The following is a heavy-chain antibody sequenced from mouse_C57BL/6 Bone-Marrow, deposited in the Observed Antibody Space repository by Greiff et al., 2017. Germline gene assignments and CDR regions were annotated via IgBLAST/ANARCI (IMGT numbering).Heavy chain of an antibody. Sequence: QVQLQQPGAELVKPGASVKLSCKASGYTFTSYWMQWVKQRPGQGLEWIGEIDPSDSYTNYNQKFKGKATLTVDTSSSTAYMQLRSLTTEDSAVYYCARLFYWGQGTTLTVSS. CDR2: IDPSDSYT. CDR1: GYTFTSYW. V-gene: IGHV1-50*01. CDR3: ARLFY. J-gene: IGHJ2*01.